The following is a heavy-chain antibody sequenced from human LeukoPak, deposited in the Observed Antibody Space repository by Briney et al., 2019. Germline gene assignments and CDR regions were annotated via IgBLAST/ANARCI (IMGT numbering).Heavy chain of an antibody. CDR1: GFTFGNYA. V-gene: IGHV3-23*01. CDR3: TNYIQRPPGMDV. D-gene: IGHD2-15*01. CDR2: ISGSGGST. Sequence: GGSLRLSCGASGFTFGNYAMSWVRQAPGKGLGWVSAISGSGGSTYYADSVKGRFTISRDNSKNTLYLQMNSLRAEDTAVYYCTNYIQRPPGMDVWGQGTMVTVSS. J-gene: IGHJ6*02.